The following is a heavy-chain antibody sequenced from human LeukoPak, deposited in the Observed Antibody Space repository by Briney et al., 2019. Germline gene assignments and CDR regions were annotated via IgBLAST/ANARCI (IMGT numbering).Heavy chain of an antibody. D-gene: IGHD3-10*01. Sequence: GGSLRLSCAASGFTFSSYGMHWVRQAPGKGLEWVAVISYDGSNKYYADSVKGRFTISRDNSKNTLYLQMNSLRAEDTAVYYCARVRITMVRGVTLFDYWGQGTLVTVSS. CDR3: ARVRITMVRGVTLFDY. J-gene: IGHJ4*02. CDR1: GFTFSSYG. CDR2: ISYDGSNK. V-gene: IGHV3-30*03.